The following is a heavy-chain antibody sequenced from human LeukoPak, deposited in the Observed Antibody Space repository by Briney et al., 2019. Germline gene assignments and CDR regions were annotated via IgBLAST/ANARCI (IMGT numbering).Heavy chain of an antibody. CDR3: AKDRGSSSSDWYFDR. J-gene: IGHJ2*01. V-gene: IGHV3-23*01. D-gene: IGHD6-6*01. CDR2: ISGSGSST. Sequence: PGGSLRLSCAASGFTLSGYAMNWVRQAPGKGLEWVSVISGSGSSTYYADSVEGRFTISRDNSMNTLYLQMNSLRAEDTAAYYCAKDRGSSSSDWYFDRWGRGTVATVSS. CDR1: GFTLSGYA.